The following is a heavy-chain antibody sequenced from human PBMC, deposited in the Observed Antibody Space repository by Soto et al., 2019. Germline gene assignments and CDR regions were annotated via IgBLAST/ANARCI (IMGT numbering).Heavy chain of an antibody. CDR2: INSDGSST. CDR1: GLTFSSYW. CDR3: ARSQGAVAGRMRFFDY. V-gene: IGHV3-74*01. J-gene: IGHJ4*02. Sequence: GGSLRLSCAASGLTFSSYWMHWVRQAPGKGLVWVSRINSDGSSTSYADSVKGRFTISRDNAKNTLYLQMNSLRAEDTAVYYCARSQGAVAGRMRFFDYWGQGTLVTVSS. D-gene: IGHD6-19*01.